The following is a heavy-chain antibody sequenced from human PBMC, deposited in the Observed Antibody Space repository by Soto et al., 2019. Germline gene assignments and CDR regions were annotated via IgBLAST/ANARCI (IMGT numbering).Heavy chain of an antibody. V-gene: IGHV3-30-3*01. D-gene: IGHD3-3*01. CDR2: ISYDGSNK. CDR3: PRELQYDFWSGYLDY. J-gene: IGHJ4*02. CDR1: GFTVSSYA. Sequence: PGRSQRLSCTASGFTVSSYAMHWVRQAPGKGLAWVAVISYDGSNKYYADSVKGRFTVSRDNSKNTLYLQMNSLRAEDTAMYFCPRELQYDFWSGYLDYWGQGTLVTAS.